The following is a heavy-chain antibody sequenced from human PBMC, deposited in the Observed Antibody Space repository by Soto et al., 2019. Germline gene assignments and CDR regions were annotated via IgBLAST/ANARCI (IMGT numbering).Heavy chain of an antibody. D-gene: IGHD2-2*01. CDR1: GGSINSGRYY. CDR3: ARVQTDIVVVLAFDI. J-gene: IGHJ3*02. CDR2: IYYSGIT. V-gene: IGHV4-31*03. Sequence: QVQLQESGPGLVKASQTLSLTCTVSGGSINSGRYYWSWIRQHPGKGLEWIGYIYYSGITDYNPSLKSRVTISVDTSKSQFSLNLSSVTAVDTAVYYCARVQTDIVVVLAFDIWGQGTMVTVSS.